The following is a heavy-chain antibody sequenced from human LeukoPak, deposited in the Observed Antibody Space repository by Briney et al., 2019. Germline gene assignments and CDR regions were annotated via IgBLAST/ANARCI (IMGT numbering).Heavy chain of an antibody. J-gene: IGHJ4*02. CDR2: VSYDGSKK. CDR1: GFTFSSYG. CDR3: ARDPSLYYYDSSGYHPPKY. V-gene: IGHV3-30*03. D-gene: IGHD3-22*01. Sequence: GGSLRLSCAASGFTFSSYGMHWVRQAPGKGLEWVAVVSYDGSKKYYADSVKGRFTISRDNSKNTLYLQMNSLRAEDTAVYYCARDPSLYYYDSSGYHPPKYWGQGTLVTVSS.